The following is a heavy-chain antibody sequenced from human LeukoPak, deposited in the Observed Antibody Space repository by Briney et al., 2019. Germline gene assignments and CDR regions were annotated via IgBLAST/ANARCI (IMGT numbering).Heavy chain of an antibody. CDR1: GGSISSGSYY. J-gene: IGHJ5*02. D-gene: IGHD3-16*01. CDR2: IYTSGST. CDR3: ARESGSYLWRSWLNP. V-gene: IGHV4-61*02. Sequence: SETLSLTCTVSGGSISSGSYYWSWIRQPAGKGLEWIGRIYTSGSTNYNPSLKSRVTISIDTSKNQFSLKVISVTAADTAIYYCARESGSYLWRSWLNPWGQGTLVTVSS.